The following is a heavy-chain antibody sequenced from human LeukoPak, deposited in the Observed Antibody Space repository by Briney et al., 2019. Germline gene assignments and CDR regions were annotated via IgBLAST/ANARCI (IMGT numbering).Heavy chain of an antibody. CDR1: GGSISSGGYS. CDR2: IYNRGTT. J-gene: IGHJ5*02. V-gene: IGHV4-30-4*07. Sequence: SETLSLTCDVSGGSISSGGYSWSWIRQPPGKGLEWIGYIYNRGTTYYNPSLKSRISISTYTSNNQFSLRLSSVTAADTAVYYCARGGGISTYQLPWFDPWGQGTLVTVSS. D-gene: IGHD2-2*01. CDR3: ARGGGISTYQLPWFDP.